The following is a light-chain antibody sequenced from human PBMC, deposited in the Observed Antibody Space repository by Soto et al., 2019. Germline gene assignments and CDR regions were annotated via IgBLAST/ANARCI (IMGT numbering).Light chain of an antibody. CDR1: QSVTNSF. CDR3: QQRSNWPRT. J-gene: IGKJ2*01. Sequence: EIVLAQSPGTLSLSPGERATLSCRASQSVTNSFLAWYQQKPGQAPRLLIYGASRRATGIPDRFTGSGSGTDFTLTISSLEPEDFAVYYCQQRSNWPRTFGQGTKLEIK. V-gene: IGKV3D-20*02. CDR2: GAS.